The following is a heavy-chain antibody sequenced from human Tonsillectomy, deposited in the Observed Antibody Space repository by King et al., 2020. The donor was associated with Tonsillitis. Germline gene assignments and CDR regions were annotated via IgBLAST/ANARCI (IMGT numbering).Heavy chain of an antibody. J-gene: IGHJ4*02. CDR3: ARWGGEGAFDY. Sequence: VQLQESGPGLVKPSETLSLTCTVSGGSISSYYWKWSWFRQPPGKGLEWIGYIYYSGSTKCNPSLKSRVAISVDTSKNQFSLKLSSVTAADTAVYYCARWGGEGAFDYWGQGTLVTVSS. CDR1: GGSISSYY. D-gene: IGHD4-17*01. V-gene: IGHV4-59*01. CDR2: IYYSGST.